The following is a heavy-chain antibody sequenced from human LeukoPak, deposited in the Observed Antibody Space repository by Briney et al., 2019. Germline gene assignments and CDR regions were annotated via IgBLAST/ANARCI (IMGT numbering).Heavy chain of an antibody. CDR1: GGSISSDNW. CDR2: IYHSGNT. D-gene: IGHD3-10*01. Sequence: PSETLSLTCAVSGGSISSDNWWSWVRQLPGKGLEWIGEIYHSGNTNYNPSLKSRVTMSVDKSKNQFSLKLSSVTAADTAIYYCARNLYGSETYPLDYWGQGTLVTVSS. V-gene: IGHV4-4*02. J-gene: IGHJ4*02. CDR3: ARNLYGSETYPLDY.